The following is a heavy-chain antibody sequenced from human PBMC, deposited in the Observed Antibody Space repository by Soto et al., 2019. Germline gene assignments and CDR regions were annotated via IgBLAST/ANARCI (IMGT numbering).Heavy chain of an antibody. V-gene: IGHV5-10-1*01. Sequence: ESLKISCKGAGYSFTSYWISWVRRMPGKGLEWMGRIDPSDSYTNYSPSFQGHVTISADKSISTAYLQWSSLKASDTAMYYCARARYCSGGSCYPLDAFDIWGQGTMVTVSS. CDR3: ARARYCSGGSCYPLDAFDI. D-gene: IGHD2-15*01. CDR2: IDPSDSYT. CDR1: GYSFTSYW. J-gene: IGHJ3*02.